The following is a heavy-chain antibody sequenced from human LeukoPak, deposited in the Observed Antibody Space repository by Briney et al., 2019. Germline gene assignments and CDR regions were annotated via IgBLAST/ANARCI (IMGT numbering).Heavy chain of an antibody. Sequence: PGGSLRLSCAASGFTFSSYGMHWVRQAPGKGLEWVAFIRYDGSNKYYADSVKGRFTISRDSSKNTLYLQMNSLRAEDTAVYYCAKGMATILDYWGQGTLVTVSS. J-gene: IGHJ4*02. V-gene: IGHV3-30*02. D-gene: IGHD5-24*01. CDR1: GFTFSSYG. CDR2: IRYDGSNK. CDR3: AKGMATILDY.